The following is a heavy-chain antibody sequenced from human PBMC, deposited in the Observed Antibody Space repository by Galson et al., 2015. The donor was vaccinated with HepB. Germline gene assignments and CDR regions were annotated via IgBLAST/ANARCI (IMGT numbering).Heavy chain of an antibody. Sequence: SVKVSCKASGYTFTGYYMHWVRQAPGQGLEWMGWINPNSGGTNYAQKFQGWVTMTRDTSISTAYVELSRLRSDDTAVYYCARDYGDNLCGMDVWGQGTTVTVSS. CDR1: GYTFTGYY. D-gene: IGHD4-17*01. CDR2: INPNSGGT. J-gene: IGHJ6*02. CDR3: ARDYGDNLCGMDV. V-gene: IGHV1-2*04.